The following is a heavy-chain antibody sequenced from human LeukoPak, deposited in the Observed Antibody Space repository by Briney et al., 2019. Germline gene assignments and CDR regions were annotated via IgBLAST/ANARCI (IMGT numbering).Heavy chain of an antibody. V-gene: IGHV4-39*01. CDR2: IYYSGST. Sequence: SETLSLTCTVSGGSISSSSYYWGWIRQPPGKGLEWIGSIYYSGSTYYSPSLKSRVTISVDTSKNQFSLKLSSVTAADTAVYYCARQGAYDSSGYYNDAFDIWGQGTMVTVSS. D-gene: IGHD3-22*01. CDR1: GGSISSSSYY. J-gene: IGHJ3*02. CDR3: ARQGAYDSSGYYNDAFDI.